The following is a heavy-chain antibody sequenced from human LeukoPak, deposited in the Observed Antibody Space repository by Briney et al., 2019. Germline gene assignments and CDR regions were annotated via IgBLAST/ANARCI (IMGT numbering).Heavy chain of an antibody. CDR2: ISSNGGST. CDR1: GFTFSSYA. D-gene: IGHD5-24*01. J-gene: IGHJ4*02. CDR3: TRVGYIDEGIDY. Sequence: GGSLRLSCSASGFTFSSYAMHWVRQAPGKGLEYVSAISSNGGSTYYADSVKGRFTISRDNAKNSLYLQMNSLRAEDTAIYYCTRVGYIDEGIDYWGQGTLVTVSS. V-gene: IGHV3-64*04.